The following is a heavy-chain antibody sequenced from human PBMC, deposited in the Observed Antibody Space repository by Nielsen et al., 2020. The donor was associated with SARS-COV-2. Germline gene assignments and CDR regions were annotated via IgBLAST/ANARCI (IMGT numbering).Heavy chain of an antibody. CDR2: ISWNSGSI. D-gene: IGHD6-13*01. V-gene: IGHV3-9*01. J-gene: IGHJ6*02. CDR3: AKDYGYSGDYGMDV. CDR1: GFTVSDSY. Sequence: SLKISCAASGFTVSDSYMTWVRQTPGKGLEWVSGISWNSGSIGYADSVKGRFTISRDNAKNSLYLQMNSLRAEDTALYYCAKDYGYSGDYGMDVWGQGTTVTVSS.